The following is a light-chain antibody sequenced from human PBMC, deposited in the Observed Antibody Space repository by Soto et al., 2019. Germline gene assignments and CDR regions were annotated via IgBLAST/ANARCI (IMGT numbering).Light chain of an antibody. CDR1: QSVSSSY. CDR3: QQYGSAPLT. CDR2: GAS. J-gene: IGKJ4*01. Sequence: LVFTQSPGTLSLSPGERATLSCRASQSVSSSYLAWYQQKPGQAPRLLIYGASSRATGIPDRFSGSGSGTDFTLTISRLEPEDFAVYYCQQYGSAPLTFGGGTKVDIK. V-gene: IGKV3-20*01.